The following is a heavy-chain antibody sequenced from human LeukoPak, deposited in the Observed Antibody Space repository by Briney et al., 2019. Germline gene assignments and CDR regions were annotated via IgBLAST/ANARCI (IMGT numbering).Heavy chain of an antibody. CDR3: ARKQTYYGFDP. V-gene: IGHV4-34*01. D-gene: IGHD3-22*01. Sequence: SETLSLTCAVYGGSFSGYYWTYIRQPPGKGLEWIGEINHSGSTNYNPSLKSRVTISVDTSKNQFSLKLSSVTAADTAVYYCARKQTYYGFDPWGQGTLVTVSS. J-gene: IGHJ5*02. CDR1: GGSFSGYY. CDR2: INHSGST.